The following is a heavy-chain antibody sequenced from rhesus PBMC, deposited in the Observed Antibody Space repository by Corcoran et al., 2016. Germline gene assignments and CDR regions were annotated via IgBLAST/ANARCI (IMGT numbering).Heavy chain of an antibody. J-gene: IGHJ4*01. CDR1: GGSFSSNY. Sequence: QVQLQQWGAGLVKPSETLSLTCAVYGGSFSSNYWSWVRQPPGKGLDWIGRSRSGGSTNYNPSLKSRVTISIDTSKNQFSLKLSFVTAADTAVYYCARLRYSNYTSYFDYWGQGVLVTVSS. V-gene: IGHV4-160*01. CDR3: ARLRYSNYTSYFDY. CDR2: SRSGGST. D-gene: IGHD4-23*01.